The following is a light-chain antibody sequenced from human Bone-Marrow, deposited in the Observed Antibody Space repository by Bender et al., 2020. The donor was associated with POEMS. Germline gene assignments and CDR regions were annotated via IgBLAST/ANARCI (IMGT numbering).Light chain of an antibody. CDR1: SSDVGTYTL. J-gene: IGLJ3*02. CDR2: DVS. Sequence: QSALTQPASVSGSPGQSITISCTGTSSDVGTYTLVSWYQQHPGKAPKLIIYDVSKRPSGVPDRFSGSKSGNTASLTISGLQAEDEADYYCCSYAGGGTFVFGGGTKLTVL. V-gene: IGLV2-23*02. CDR3: CSYAGGGTFV.